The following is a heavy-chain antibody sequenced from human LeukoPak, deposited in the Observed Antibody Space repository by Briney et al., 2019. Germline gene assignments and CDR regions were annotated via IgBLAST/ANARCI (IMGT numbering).Heavy chain of an antibody. CDR2: ISHDGNDQ. Sequence: GGSLRLSCAASGFTFSTYEMHWVRQAPGKGLEWVAVISHDGNDQYYGDSVKGRFTISRDNSKNALYLQMNSPRLEDTAVYYCARDRDCSRTSCFNAFDVWGQGTMAIVSS. CDR3: ARDRDCSRTSCFNAFDV. D-gene: IGHD2-2*01. V-gene: IGHV3-30*04. J-gene: IGHJ3*01. CDR1: GFTFSTYE.